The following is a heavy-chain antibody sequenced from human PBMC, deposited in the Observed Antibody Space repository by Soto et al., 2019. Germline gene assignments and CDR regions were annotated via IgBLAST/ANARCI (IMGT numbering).Heavy chain of an antibody. CDR1: GFTFSSYW. Sequence: GGSLRLSCAASGFTFSSYWMHWVRQAPGKGLVWVSRINSDGSSTSYADSVKGRFTISRDNAKNTLYLQMNSLRAEDTAVYYCARAKGYYDSSGCYAFDYWGQGTLVTVSS. J-gene: IGHJ4*02. V-gene: IGHV3-74*01. CDR2: INSDGSST. D-gene: IGHD3-22*01. CDR3: ARAKGYYDSSGCYAFDY.